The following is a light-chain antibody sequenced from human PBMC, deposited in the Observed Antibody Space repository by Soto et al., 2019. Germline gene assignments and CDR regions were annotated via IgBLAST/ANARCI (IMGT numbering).Light chain of an antibody. V-gene: IGKV1-6*01. Sequence: AIQMTQSPSSLSASVGDRVTITCRASQVIRNDLGWYQQKPGKAPKLLIYGASNLQSGVPSRFSGSGSFTDFTFTITSLQPEDFATYYCLHDHNCPWTFGKGTKVYIK. CDR3: LHDHNCPWT. CDR2: GAS. J-gene: IGKJ1*01. CDR1: QVIRND.